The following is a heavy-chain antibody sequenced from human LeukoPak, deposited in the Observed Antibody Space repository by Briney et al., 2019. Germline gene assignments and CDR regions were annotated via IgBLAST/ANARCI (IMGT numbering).Heavy chain of an antibody. CDR1: GYTFTSYA. CDR2: INAGNGNT. Sequence: ASVNVSCKASGYTFTSYAMHWVRQAPGQRLEWMGWINAGNGNTKYSQKFQGRVTITRDTSASTAYMELSSLRSEDTAVYYCARQVGQLLLYWWFDPWGQGTLVTVSS. J-gene: IGHJ5*02. D-gene: IGHD2-2*02. V-gene: IGHV1-3*01. CDR3: ARQVGQLLLYWWFDP.